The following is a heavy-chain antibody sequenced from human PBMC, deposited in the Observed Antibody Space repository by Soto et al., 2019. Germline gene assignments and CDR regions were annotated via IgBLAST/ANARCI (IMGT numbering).Heavy chain of an antibody. CDR1: GGSVTSGTYY. CDR3: AREDFYNGLDV. Sequence: QVQLQESGPGLVKPSETLSLTCTVSGGSVTSGTYYWSWIRQPPGKGLEWIGYIYSSGSTNYNPSLKSRVTTSVDTSKNQFSLKVTSVIAADTAMYYCAREDFYNGLDVWGQGTTVTVSS. CDR2: IYSSGST. V-gene: IGHV4-61*01. J-gene: IGHJ6*02.